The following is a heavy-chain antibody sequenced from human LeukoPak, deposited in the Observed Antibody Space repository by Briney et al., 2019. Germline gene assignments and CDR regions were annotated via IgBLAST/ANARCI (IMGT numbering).Heavy chain of an antibody. CDR1: GGSISSSNW. Sequence: PSETLSLTCAVSGGSISSSNWWSWVRQPPGEGLEWIGEIYHSGSTNYNPSLKSRVTISVDKSKNQFSLKLSSVTAADTAVYYCARESTLTTRSNRAIDLWGQGTMVTVSS. J-gene: IGHJ3*01. CDR3: ARESTLTTRSNRAIDL. V-gene: IGHV4-4*02. CDR2: IYHSGST. D-gene: IGHD4-17*01.